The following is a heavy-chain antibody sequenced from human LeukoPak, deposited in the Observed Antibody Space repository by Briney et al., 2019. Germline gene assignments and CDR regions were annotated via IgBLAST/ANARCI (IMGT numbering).Heavy chain of an antibody. V-gene: IGHV1-46*01. J-gene: IGHJ3*02. CDR1: GYTFTSYY. CDR2: INPSGGST. Sequence: AASVKVSCKASGYTFTSYYMHWVRQAPGQGLEWMGIINPSGGSTSYAQKLQGRVTMTTDTSTSTAYMELRSLRSDDTAVYYCARDIGSYVIWGQGTMVTVSS. CDR3: ARDIGSYVI. D-gene: IGHD1-26*01.